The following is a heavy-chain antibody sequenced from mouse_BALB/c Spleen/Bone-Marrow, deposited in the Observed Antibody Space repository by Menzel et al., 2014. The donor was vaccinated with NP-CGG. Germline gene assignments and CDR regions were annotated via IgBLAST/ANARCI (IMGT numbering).Heavy chain of an antibody. J-gene: IGHJ4*01. V-gene: IGHV1-9*01. D-gene: IGHD1-1*01. CDR1: GYTFSSYW. CDR2: ILPGSGTT. Sequence: QVQLQQSGAELMKPGASVKISSKTTGYTFSSYWIEWVKQRPGHGLEWIGEILPGSGTTNYNEKFKGKATFTADTSSNTAYMQLSSLTSEDSAVYYCARSHYYGLYYAMDYWGQGTSVTVSS. CDR3: ARSHYYGLYYAMDY.